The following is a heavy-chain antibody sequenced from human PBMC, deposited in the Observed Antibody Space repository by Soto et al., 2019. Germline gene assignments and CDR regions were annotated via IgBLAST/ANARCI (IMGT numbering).Heavy chain of an antibody. D-gene: IGHD2-21*02. V-gene: IGHV5-51*01. CDR3: VRDLAYGGNSDWFDP. Sequence: GESLKISCKGSGYSFTSYWISWVRQMPGKGLEWMGIIYPGDSRTRYSPSFEGQVTISADKSISTAYLQWSSLKASDTAMYYCVRDLAYGGNSDWFDPRGQGTLVTVPS. CDR1: GYSFTSYW. CDR2: IYPGDSRT. J-gene: IGHJ5*02.